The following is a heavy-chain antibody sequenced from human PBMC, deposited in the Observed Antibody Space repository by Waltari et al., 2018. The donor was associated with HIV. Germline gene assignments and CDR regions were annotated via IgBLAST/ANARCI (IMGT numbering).Heavy chain of an antibody. CDR1: GLTFSSYW. Sequence: EVQLVESGGGLVQPGGSLRLSCAASGLTFSSYWMRWVRQAPGKGLEWVANIKQDGSEKYYVDSVKGRFTISRDNAKNSLYLQMNSLRAEDTAVYYCAREDVSSGWYDYWGQGTLVTVSS. CDR3: AREDVSSGWYDY. CDR2: IKQDGSEK. D-gene: IGHD6-19*01. V-gene: IGHV3-7*01. J-gene: IGHJ4*02.